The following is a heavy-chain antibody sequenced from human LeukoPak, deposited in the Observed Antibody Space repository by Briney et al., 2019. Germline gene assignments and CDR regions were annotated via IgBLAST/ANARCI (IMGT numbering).Heavy chain of an antibody. CDR3: AAGTAADY. Sequence: GGSLRLSCAVSGITFSDYYMNWTRQAPGKGLEWISYISPNSTYTDSADSVKGRFTISRDNAKNSLFLQIDSLRVEDTAVYYCAAGTAADYWGQGTLVAVSS. CDR1: GITFSDYY. D-gene: IGHD6-13*01. J-gene: IGHJ4*02. CDR2: ISPNSTYT. V-gene: IGHV3-11*03.